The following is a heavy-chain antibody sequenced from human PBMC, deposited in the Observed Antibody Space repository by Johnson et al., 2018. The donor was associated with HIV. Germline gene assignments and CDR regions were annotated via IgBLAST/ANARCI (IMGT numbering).Heavy chain of an antibody. CDR3: ANYAGLGAFDI. D-gene: IGHD4-17*01. V-gene: IGHV3-23*04. J-gene: IGHJ3*02. CDR2: ISSSGGST. CDR1: GFTFSSYA. Sequence: MLLVESGGGLVQPVGSLRLSCAASGFTFSSYAMSWVRQAPGKGLEWVSAISSSGGSTYYADSVKGRFTISRDNSKNTLHLQMNSLRAEYTAVYYCANYAGLGAFDIWGQGTMVTVSS.